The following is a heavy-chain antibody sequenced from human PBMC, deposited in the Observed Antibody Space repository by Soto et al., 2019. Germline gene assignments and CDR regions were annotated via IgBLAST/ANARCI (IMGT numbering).Heavy chain of an antibody. CDR1: GYSFTSYG. V-gene: IGHV1-18*01. Sequence: EASVKVSCKASGYSFTSYGIAWVRQVPGQGPEWLGWISPYNGMTNYAQNVQGRVVMTTDISTNIVYLELRSLRSDDTAMYYCGRCRTDYYAMDVWGQGTTVTVSS. D-gene: IGHD1-1*01. CDR2: ISPYNGMT. CDR3: GRCRTDYYAMDV. J-gene: IGHJ6*02.